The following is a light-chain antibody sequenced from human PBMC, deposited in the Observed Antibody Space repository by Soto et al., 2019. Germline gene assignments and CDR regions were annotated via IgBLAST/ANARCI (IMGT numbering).Light chain of an antibody. V-gene: IGKV3-11*01. Sequence: EIMLTQSPATLSLSPGERATLACRASQSVSNYLAWYQQKPGQAPRLLIYDASNRATGIPARFSGSGSGTDFTLTISTLEPEDFAVYYCQQHINRLSFGGGTKVDIK. CDR3: QQHINRLS. CDR2: DAS. CDR1: QSVSNY. J-gene: IGKJ4*01.